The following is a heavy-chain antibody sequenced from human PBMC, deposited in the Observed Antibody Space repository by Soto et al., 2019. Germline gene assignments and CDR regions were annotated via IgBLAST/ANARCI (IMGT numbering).Heavy chain of an antibody. CDR2: INHSGST. D-gene: IGHD6-25*01. J-gene: IGHJ6*02. V-gene: IGHV4-34*01. CDR3: AGPAAAAYYYYYGMDV. Sequence: SETLSLTCAVYVGSFSGYYWSWIRQPPGKGLEWIGEINHSGSTNYNPSLKSRVTISVDTSKNQFSLKLSSVTAADTAVYYCAGPAAAAYYYYYGMDVWGQGTTVTVSS. CDR1: VGSFSGYY.